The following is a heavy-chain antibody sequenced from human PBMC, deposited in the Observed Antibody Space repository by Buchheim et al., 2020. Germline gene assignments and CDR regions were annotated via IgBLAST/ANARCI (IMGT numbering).Heavy chain of an antibody. CDR1: GGSFSGFH. Sequence: QVQVQQWGAGLLKPSETLSLTCTVCGGSFSGFHWSWIRQPPGKGLEWMGEIRQGGTSYNSSLKSRLTISADTSMAHLTLRLRSVTAADTAVYYCARLRSSGLPWGQGTL. V-gene: IGHV4-34*01. CDR2: IRQGGT. CDR3: ARLRSSGLP. J-gene: IGHJ5*02. D-gene: IGHD3-22*01.